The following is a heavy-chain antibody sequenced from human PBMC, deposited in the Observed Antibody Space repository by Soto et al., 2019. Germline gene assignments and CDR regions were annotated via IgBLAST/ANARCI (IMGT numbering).Heavy chain of an antibody. CDR3: ARVVRGVINAFDI. Sequence: SETLSLTCTVSGGSISSYYWGWIRQPPGKGLEWIGYIYYSGSTNYNPSLKSRVTISVDTSKNQFSLKLSSVNAADTAVYYCARVVRGVINAFDIWGQGTMVTVSS. CDR2: IYYSGST. J-gene: IGHJ3*02. V-gene: IGHV4-59*01. CDR1: GGSISSYY. D-gene: IGHD3-10*01.